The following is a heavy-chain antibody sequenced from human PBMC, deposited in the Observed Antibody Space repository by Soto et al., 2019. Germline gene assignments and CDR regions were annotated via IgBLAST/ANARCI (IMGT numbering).Heavy chain of an antibody. CDR1: GFTFDDYA. Sequence: EVQLVESGGGLVQPGRSLRLSCAASGFTFDDYAMHWVRQAPGKGLEWVSGISWNSGSIGYADSVKGRFDISRDNAKNSLYLQMNRLRAEDTAVYYCAKDLTPGGGIAAAGTYWGQGTLVTVSS. J-gene: IGHJ4*02. CDR2: ISWNSGSI. D-gene: IGHD6-13*01. V-gene: IGHV3-9*01. CDR3: AKDLTPGGGIAAAGTY.